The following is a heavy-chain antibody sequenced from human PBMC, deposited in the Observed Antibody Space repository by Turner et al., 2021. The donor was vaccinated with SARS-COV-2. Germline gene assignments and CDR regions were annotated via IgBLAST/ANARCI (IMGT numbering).Heavy chain of an antibody. D-gene: IGHD3-22*01. CDR1: GFTFSSYA. V-gene: IGHV3-64D*06. CDR3: VKAGGGYYYDSSGTGTDYFDY. Sequence: EVQLVESGGGLVQPGGSLRLSCAASGFTFSSYAMHWVPQAPGKGLKYFTAISSNGGTTYYADSVKGRFTISRNNSKNTLYLKMSSLRAEDTAVYYCVKAGGGYYYDSSGTGTDYFDYWGQGTLVTVSS. CDR2: ISSNGGTT. J-gene: IGHJ4*02.